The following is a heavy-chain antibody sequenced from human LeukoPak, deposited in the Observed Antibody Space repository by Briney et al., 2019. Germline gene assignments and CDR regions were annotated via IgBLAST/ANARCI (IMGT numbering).Heavy chain of an antibody. CDR2: ISGSGGTT. CDR3: ARGWEYSSSSTDY. Sequence: PGGSLRLSCAASGFTFSSYAMSWVRQAPGKGLEWVSAISGSGGTTYYADSVKGRFTISRDNSKNTLYLQMNSLRAEETAVYYCARGWEYSSSSTDYWGQGTLVTVSS. CDR1: GFTFSSYA. J-gene: IGHJ4*02. V-gene: IGHV3-23*01. D-gene: IGHD6-6*01.